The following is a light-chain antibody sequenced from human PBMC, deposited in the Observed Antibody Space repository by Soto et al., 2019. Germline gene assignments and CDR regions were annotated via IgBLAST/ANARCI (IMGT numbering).Light chain of an antibody. CDR2: AAS. CDR3: QQYDMSRGT. J-gene: IGKJ3*01. V-gene: IGKV3-20*01. CDR1: QYVKNDW. Sequence: EIVLTQSPGTLSLSPGERATLSCRASQYVKNDWLAWYQHKPGRPPRLLIYAASSRDTGIPDRFSGSGSGTDFTLTINRLEPEDYAVYYCQQYDMSRGTFGPGTRVDI.